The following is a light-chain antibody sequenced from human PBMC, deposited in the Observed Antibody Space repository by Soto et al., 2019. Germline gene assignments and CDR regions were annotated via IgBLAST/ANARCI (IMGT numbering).Light chain of an antibody. CDR1: SSDVGNYKY. J-gene: IGLJ1*01. CDR3: FSYTSSGTYV. CDR2: EVS. Sequence: QSALTQPASVTGSPGQSITISCTGTSSDVGNYKYVSWYQQNPGKAPKLMIYEVSNRPSGVSNRFSGSKTGNTASLTISGLQAEDETDYFCFSYTSSGTYVFGTGTKGTVL. V-gene: IGLV2-14*01.